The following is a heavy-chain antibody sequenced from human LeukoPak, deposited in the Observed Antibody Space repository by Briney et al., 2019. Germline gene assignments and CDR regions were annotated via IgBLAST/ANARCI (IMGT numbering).Heavy chain of an antibody. CDR1: GFTFSSYA. J-gene: IGHJ5*02. CDR3: ARVPVEMATIFYWFDP. V-gene: IGHV3-30-3*01. Sequence: PGGSLRLSCAASGFTFSSYAMHWVCQAPGKGLEWVAVISYDGSNKYYADSVKGRFTISRDNSKNTLYLQMNSLRAEDTAVYYCARVPVEMATIFYWFDPWGQGTLVTVSS. D-gene: IGHD5-24*01. CDR2: ISYDGSNK.